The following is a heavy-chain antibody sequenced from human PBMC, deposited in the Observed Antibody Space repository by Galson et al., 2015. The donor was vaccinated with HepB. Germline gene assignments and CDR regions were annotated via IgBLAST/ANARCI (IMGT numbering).Heavy chain of an antibody. CDR2: ISYDGSNK. D-gene: IGHD3-16*01. CDR3: AKDPFMITFGGVVDY. J-gene: IGHJ4*02. CDR1: GFTFSSYG. V-gene: IGHV3-30*18. Sequence: SLRLSCAASGFTFSSYGMHWVRQAPGKGLEWVAVISYDGSNKYYADSVKGRFTISRDNSKNTLYLQMNSLRAEDTAVYYCAKDPFMITFGGVVDYWGQGTLVTVSS.